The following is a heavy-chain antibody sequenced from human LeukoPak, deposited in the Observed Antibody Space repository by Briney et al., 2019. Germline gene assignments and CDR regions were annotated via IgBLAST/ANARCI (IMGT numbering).Heavy chain of an antibody. Sequence: GGSLRLSCAASGFTFSSYGMHWVRQAPGKGLEWVAVISYDGSNKYYADSVKGRFTISRHNAKNSLYLQMNSLRAEDTAVYYCARDRDGYCSGGSCTNFDYWGQGIMVTVSS. V-gene: IGHV3-30*03. CDR2: ISYDGSNK. D-gene: IGHD2-15*01. J-gene: IGHJ4*02. CDR1: GFTFSSYG. CDR3: ARDRDGYCSGGSCTNFDY.